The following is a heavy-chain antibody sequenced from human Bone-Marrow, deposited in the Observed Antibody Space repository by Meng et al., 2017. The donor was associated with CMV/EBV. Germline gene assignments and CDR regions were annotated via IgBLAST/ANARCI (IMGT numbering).Heavy chain of an antibody. CDR2: IIPILGIA. CDR1: GGTFSSYA. V-gene: IGHV1-69*10. J-gene: IGHJ5*02. CDR3: ARDLSFRDDILTGFVMSDP. Sequence: SVKVSCKASGGTFSSYAISWVRQAPGQGLEWMGGIIPILGIANYAQKFQGRVTITADKSTSTAYMELSSLRSEDTAVYYCARDLSFRDDILTGFVMSDPWGQGTLVTVSS. D-gene: IGHD3-9*01.